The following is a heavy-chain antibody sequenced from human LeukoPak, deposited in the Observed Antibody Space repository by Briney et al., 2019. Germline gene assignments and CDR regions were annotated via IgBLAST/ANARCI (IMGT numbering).Heavy chain of an antibody. CDR1: GYTFTSYG. CDR3: ARGYCSAGNCPPGGY. CDR2: ISTNTGNP. D-gene: IGHD2-15*01. J-gene: IGHJ4*02. V-gene: IGHV7-4-1*02. Sequence: ASVKVSCKASGYTFTSYGISWVRQAPGQGLEWMGWISTNTGNPTYAQGFTGRFVFSLDTSVSTAYLQISSLKAEDTAVYYCARGYCSAGNCPPGGYWGQGTLVTVSS.